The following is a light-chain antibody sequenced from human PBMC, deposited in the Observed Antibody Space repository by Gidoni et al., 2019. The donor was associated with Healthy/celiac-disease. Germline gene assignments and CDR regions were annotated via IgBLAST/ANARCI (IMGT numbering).Light chain of an antibody. J-gene: IGLJ3*02. CDR3: SAWDASLNNWV. V-gene: IGLV1-44*01. Sequence: QSILTQPPSAPGTPGQRVTVSCSGSSSNIGSNAANWYQQLPGAAPILLIYSNNQRPSGVPDRFSGSKSGTSASLAISGLQSEDEADYYCSAWDASLNNWVFGGGTKLTVL. CDR2: SNN. CDR1: SSNIGSNA.